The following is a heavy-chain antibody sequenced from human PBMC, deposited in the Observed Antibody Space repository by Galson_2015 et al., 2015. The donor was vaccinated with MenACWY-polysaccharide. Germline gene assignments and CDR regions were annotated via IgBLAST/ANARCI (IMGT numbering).Heavy chain of an antibody. CDR1: GFTFGNYA. Sequence: LRLSCAASGFTFGNYAMSWFRQAPGKGLEWVGFIRCKASGETTGYAASVKGRFTISRDDSKSTAYLQMNSLQTEDTAIYYCTRDRPIDYWGQGTLVTVSS. CDR2: IRCKASGETT. V-gene: IGHV3-49*03. CDR3: TRDRPIDY. J-gene: IGHJ4*02.